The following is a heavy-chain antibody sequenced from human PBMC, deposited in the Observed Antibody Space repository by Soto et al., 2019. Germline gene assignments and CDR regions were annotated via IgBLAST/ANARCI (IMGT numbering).Heavy chain of an antibody. Sequence: PGGSLRLSCAASGFTFSSYGMHWVRQAPGKGLEWVAVISYDGSNKYYADSVKGRFTISRDNSKNTLYLQMNSLRAEDTAVYYWAKIHSSGWAYYYHGMDVWGQGTTVTVSS. CDR1: GFTFSSYG. J-gene: IGHJ6*02. V-gene: IGHV3-30*18. D-gene: IGHD6-19*01. CDR3: AKIHSSGWAYYYHGMDV. CDR2: ISYDGSNK.